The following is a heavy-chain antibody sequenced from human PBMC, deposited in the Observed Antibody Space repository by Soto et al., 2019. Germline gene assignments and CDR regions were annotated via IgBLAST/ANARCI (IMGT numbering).Heavy chain of an antibody. CDR1: GYTFTGYY. J-gene: IGHJ6*01. CDR3: AREVAEAGTGDYYYGKGV. D-gene: IGHD6-13*01. CDR2: INPNSGGT. Sequence: ASVKVSCKASGYTFTGYYMHWVRQAPGQGLEWMGWINPNSGGTNYAQKFQGWVTMTRDTSISTAYMKLSRLRSDDTAVYYCAREVAEAGTGDYYYGKGVSRQGTTDTVSS. V-gene: IGHV1-2*04.